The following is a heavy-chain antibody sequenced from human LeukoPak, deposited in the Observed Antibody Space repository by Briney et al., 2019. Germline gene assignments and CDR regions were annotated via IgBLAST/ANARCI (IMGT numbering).Heavy chain of an antibody. Sequence: GGSLRLSCAASGFTFSSYGMHWVRQAPGKGLEWVAFIRYDGSNKYYADSVKGRFTISRDNSKNTLYLQMNSLGAEDRAVYYCAKIWFGELSTDYWGQGTLVTVSS. CDR1: GFTFSSYG. CDR3: AKIWFGELSTDY. V-gene: IGHV3-30*02. D-gene: IGHD3-10*01. J-gene: IGHJ4*02. CDR2: IRYDGSNK.